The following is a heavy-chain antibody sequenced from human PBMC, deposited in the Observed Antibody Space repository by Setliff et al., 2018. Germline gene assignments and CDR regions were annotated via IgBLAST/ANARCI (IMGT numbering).Heavy chain of an antibody. CDR1: GYTFTSFG. J-gene: IGHJ4*02. CDR2: ISA. D-gene: IGHD5-18*01. CDR3: ARGPLESGYYYGQGHYFDN. V-gene: IGHV1-18*01. Sequence: GASVKVSCKASGYTFTSFGINWVRQAPGQGLEWMGWISAYAQKFQGRVTMTTDTPTSTAYMEMRSLRSDDTAVYYCARGPLESGYYYGQGHYFDNWGQGTLVTVSS.